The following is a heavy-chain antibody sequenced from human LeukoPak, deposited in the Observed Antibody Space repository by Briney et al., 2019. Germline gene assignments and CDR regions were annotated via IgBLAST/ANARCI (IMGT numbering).Heavy chain of an antibody. Sequence: SVKVSCKASGYTFTSYDINWVRQATGQGLEWMGRIIPIFGTANYAQKFQGRVTITTDESTSTAYMELSSLRSEDTAVYYCASLPCSSTSCSPEAYLDPGGQGTLVTVSS. CDR1: GYTFTSYD. CDR3: ASLPCSSTSCSPEAYLDP. J-gene: IGHJ5*02. D-gene: IGHD2-2*01. V-gene: IGHV1-69*05. CDR2: IIPIFGTA.